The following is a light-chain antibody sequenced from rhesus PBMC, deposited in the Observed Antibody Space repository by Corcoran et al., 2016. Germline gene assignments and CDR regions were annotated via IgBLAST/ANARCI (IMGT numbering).Light chain of an antibody. V-gene: IGKV2S3*01. Sequence: DIVMTQTPLSLPVTPGEPASISCRSSQSLLHSNGNTYLHWYLQKPGQSPRPLIYNVTNRESGVPDRFSGSGSGTDFTLKISRVEPEDVGVYYCMQSTKDPYSFGQGTKVEIK. CDR2: NVT. CDR1: QSLLHSNGNTY. CDR3: MQSTKDPYS. J-gene: IGKJ2*01.